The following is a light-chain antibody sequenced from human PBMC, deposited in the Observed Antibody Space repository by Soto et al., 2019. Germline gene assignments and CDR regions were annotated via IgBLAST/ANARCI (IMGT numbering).Light chain of an antibody. CDR3: QQSANWPPLT. CDR1: QYVGSN. CDR2: GAS. V-gene: IGKV3-15*01. J-gene: IGKJ4*01. Sequence: EIVMTQSPATLSVSPGERATLSCRASQYVGSNFAWYQQKPGQAPRLLIYGASTRAIGIPARFSGSGSGTEFTLTISSLQSEDFAVYYCQQSANWPPLTFGGGTRVEIK.